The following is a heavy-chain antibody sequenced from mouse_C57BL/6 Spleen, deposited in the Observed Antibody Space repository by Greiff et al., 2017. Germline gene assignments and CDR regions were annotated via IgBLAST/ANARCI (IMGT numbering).Heavy chain of an antibody. CDR3: ARRLYDGYYDAMDY. J-gene: IGHJ4*01. CDR1: GYAFSSSW. D-gene: IGHD2-3*01. V-gene: IGHV1-82*01. Sequence: VQVVESGPELVKPGASVKISCKASGYAFSSSWMNWVKQRPGKGLEWIGRIYPGDGDTNYNGKFKGKATLTEDKSSSTAYMQLSSLTSEDAAVYCCARRLYDGYYDAMDYWGQGTSVTVSS. CDR2: IYPGDGDT.